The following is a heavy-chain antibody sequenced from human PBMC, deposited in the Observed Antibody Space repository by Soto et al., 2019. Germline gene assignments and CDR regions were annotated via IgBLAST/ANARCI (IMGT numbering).Heavy chain of an antibody. D-gene: IGHD3-22*01. CDR2: INPNSGGT. CDR3: ARGRYYYDSSGYDPLDY. V-gene: IGHV1-2*02. Sequence: ASVKVSFKASGYTFTGYYMHWVRQAPGQGLEWMGWINPNSGGTNYAQKFQGRVTMTRDTSISTAYMELSRLRSDDTAVYYCARGRYYYDSSGYDPLDYWGQGTLVTVSS. J-gene: IGHJ4*02. CDR1: GYTFTGYY.